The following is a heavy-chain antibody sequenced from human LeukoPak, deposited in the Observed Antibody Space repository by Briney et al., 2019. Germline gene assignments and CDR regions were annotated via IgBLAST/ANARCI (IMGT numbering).Heavy chain of an antibody. CDR1: GYTXTELS. D-gene: IGHD5-18*01. CDR3: ATDLATAMVKDQSNY. CDR2: FDHEYGEI. V-gene: IGHV1-24*01. J-gene: IGHJ4*02. Sequence: ASVKVSCKVSGYTXTELSIHGVRQAPGKGLEWMGGFDHEYGEIIYAQKFQGRVTMTEDTSTDTAYMELSSLRSEDTAMYYCATDLATAMVKDQSNYWGQGTLVTVSS.